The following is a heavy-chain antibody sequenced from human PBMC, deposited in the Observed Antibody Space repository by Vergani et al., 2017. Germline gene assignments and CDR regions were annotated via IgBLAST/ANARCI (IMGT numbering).Heavy chain of an antibody. D-gene: IGHD1-26*01. CDR2: INHSGST. V-gene: IGHV4-34*01. CDR1: GGSFSGYY. CDR3: ARQVGAKFSSAFDY. J-gene: IGHJ4*02. Sequence: QVQLQQWGAGLLKPSETLSLTCAVYGGSFSGYYWSWIRQPPGKGLEWIGEINHSGSTNYNPSLKSRVTISVDTSKNQFSLKLSSVTAADTAVYYCARQVGAKFSSAFDYWGQGTLVTVSS.